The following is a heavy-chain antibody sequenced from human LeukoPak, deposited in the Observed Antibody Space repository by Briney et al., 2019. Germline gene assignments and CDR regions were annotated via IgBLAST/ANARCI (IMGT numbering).Heavy chain of an antibody. CDR1: GFTFSTYV. CDR2: ISSNGDNT. CDR3: VRGTGY. J-gene: IGHJ4*02. Sequence: GGSLRLSCVASGFTFSTYVMHWVRQAPGKGLEYVSAISSNGDNTYYADSVKGRFTISRDNSKNTLYLQMSSLRADDTAVYYCVRGTGYWGQGTLVTVSS. V-gene: IGHV3-64D*06.